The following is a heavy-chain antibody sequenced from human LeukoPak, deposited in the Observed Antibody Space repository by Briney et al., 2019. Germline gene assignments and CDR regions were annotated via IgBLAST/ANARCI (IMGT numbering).Heavy chain of an antibody. CDR3: SRNLIDYDISTAYSPHIMDV. Sequence: GGSLRLSCAASGFTFSSYWMHWVRQAPGKGLVWVSRINSDGSSTSYADSVKGRFTISRDNAKNTLYLQMNSLRAEDTAVYYCSRNLIDYDISTAYSPHIMDVWGQGTTVTVSS. CDR2: INSDGSST. CDR1: GFTFSSYW. D-gene: IGHD3-9*01. J-gene: IGHJ6*02. V-gene: IGHV3-74*01.